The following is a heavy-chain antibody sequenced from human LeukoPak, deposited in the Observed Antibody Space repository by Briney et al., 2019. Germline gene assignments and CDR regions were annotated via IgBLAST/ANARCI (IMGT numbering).Heavy chain of an antibody. Sequence: ASVKVSCKASGYTFTDYYMHWVRQAPGQGLEWMGRINPNSGGTNFAQNFQGWVTMTRDTSISTAYTELSRLRSDDTAVYYCARVPIAGSGWYGWFDPWGQGTLVTVSS. J-gene: IGHJ5*02. V-gene: IGHV1-2*04. CDR3: ARVPIAGSGWYGWFDP. CDR1: GYTFTDYY. CDR2: INPNSGGT. D-gene: IGHD6-19*01.